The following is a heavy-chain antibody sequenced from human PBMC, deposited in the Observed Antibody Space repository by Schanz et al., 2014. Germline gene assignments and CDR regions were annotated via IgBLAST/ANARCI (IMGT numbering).Heavy chain of an antibody. CDR1: GYTFIRYA. V-gene: IGHV1-3*01. CDR3: ARGCSIGGSCYSF. D-gene: IGHD2-15*01. CDR2: INAGNGNT. J-gene: IGHJ4*02. Sequence: SCKASGYTFIRYAMHWLRQAPGQRLEWMGWINAGNGNTKYSQKFQGRVTMTRNTSIRTAYMELSRLRYEDTAVYFCARGCSIGGSCYSFWGERTLVDDSS.